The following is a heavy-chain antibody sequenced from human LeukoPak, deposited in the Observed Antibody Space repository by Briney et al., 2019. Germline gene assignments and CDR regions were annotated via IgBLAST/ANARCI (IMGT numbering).Heavy chain of an antibody. Sequence: GASVKVSCKASGYTFTSYGISWVRQAPGQGLEWMGWISAYNGNTNYAQKLQGRVTMTTDTSTSTAYMELRSLRSEDTAVYYCARGRMYYYDSSGYYDYWGQGTLITVSS. CDR3: ARGRMYYYDSSGYYDY. J-gene: IGHJ4*02. CDR1: GYTFTSYG. D-gene: IGHD3-22*01. V-gene: IGHV1-18*01. CDR2: ISAYNGNT.